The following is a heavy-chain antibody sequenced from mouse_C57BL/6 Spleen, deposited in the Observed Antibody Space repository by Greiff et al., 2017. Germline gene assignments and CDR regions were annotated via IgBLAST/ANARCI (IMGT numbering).Heavy chain of an antibody. J-gene: IGHJ2*01. V-gene: IGHV1-55*01. CDR1: GYTFTSYW. CDR2: IYPGSGRT. Sequence: VQLQQPGAELVKPGASVKMSCKASGYTFTSYWINWVKQRPGQGLEWIGDIYPGSGRTNYNEKFKRKATLTVDKSSSTAYMQLSSLTSEDSAVYYGARGLITAVVARGYFDYWGQGTTLTVSS. D-gene: IGHD1-1*01. CDR3: ARGLITAVVARGYFDY.